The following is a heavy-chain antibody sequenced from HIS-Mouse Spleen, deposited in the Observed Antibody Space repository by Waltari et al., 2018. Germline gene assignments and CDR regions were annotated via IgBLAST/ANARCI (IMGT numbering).Heavy chain of an antibody. CDR1: GGSISSSSYY. V-gene: IGHV4-39*07. CDR3: AREIPYSSSWYDWYFDL. J-gene: IGHJ2*01. D-gene: IGHD6-13*01. Sequence: QLQLQESGPGLVKPSETLSLTCTVSGGSISSSSYYWGWIRQPPGKGLEGIGSIYYSGSTYHNPAPKSRVTISVDTSKNQFSLKLSSVTAADTAVYYCAREIPYSSSWYDWYFDLWGRGTLVTVSS. CDR2: IYYSGST.